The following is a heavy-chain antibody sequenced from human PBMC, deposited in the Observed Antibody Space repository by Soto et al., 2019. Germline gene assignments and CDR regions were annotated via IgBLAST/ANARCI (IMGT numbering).Heavy chain of an antibody. Sequence: QVQLVQSGAEVKKPGSSVKVSCKASGGTFSSNTISWVRQAPGQGLEWMGRIIPILGIANYAQKFQGRVTITADKSTSTAYMELISLRSEDTAVYYCALQLHSWFDPWGQGTLVTVSS. CDR1: GGTFSSNT. CDR2: IIPILGIA. V-gene: IGHV1-69*02. D-gene: IGHD1-1*01. J-gene: IGHJ5*02. CDR3: ALQLHSWFDP.